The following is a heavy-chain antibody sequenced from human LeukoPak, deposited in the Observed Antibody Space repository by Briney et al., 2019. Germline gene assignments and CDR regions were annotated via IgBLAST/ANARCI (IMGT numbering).Heavy chain of an antibody. Sequence: ASVKVSCKASGGTFSSYAISWVRQAPGQGLEWMGGIIPIFGTANYAQKFQGRVTITTDESTSTAYMELSSLRSEDTAVYYCARTRSNYGYWFDPWGQGTLVTVCS. CDR3: ARTRSNYGYWFDP. CDR2: IIPIFGTA. V-gene: IGHV1-69*05. CDR1: GGTFSSYA. J-gene: IGHJ5*02. D-gene: IGHD4-11*01.